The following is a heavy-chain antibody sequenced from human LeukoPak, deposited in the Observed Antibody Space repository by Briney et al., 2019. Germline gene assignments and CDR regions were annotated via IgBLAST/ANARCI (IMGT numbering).Heavy chain of an antibody. CDR3: AKDSRMGSGEDWFDP. CDR2: ISGSGGST. Sequence: PGGSLRLSCAASGFTFSSYAMSWVRQAPGKGLEWVSAISGSGGSTYYADSVKGRFTISRDNSKNTLYLQMNSLRAEDTAVYYCAKDSRMGSGEDWFDPWGQGTLVTVSS. CDR1: GFTFSSYA. J-gene: IGHJ5*02. D-gene: IGHD6-19*01. V-gene: IGHV3-23*01.